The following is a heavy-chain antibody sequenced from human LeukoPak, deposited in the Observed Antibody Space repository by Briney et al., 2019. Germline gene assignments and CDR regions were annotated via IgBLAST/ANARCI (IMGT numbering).Heavy chain of an antibody. D-gene: IGHD1-26*01. V-gene: IGHV1-2*02. J-gene: IGHJ5*01. Sequence: ASVKVSCKASGYTFTGYYMDWVRQAPGQGLEWMGWINPNSGDTNYAQKFQGSVTMTRETSISTGYMGLSRLRSDDTAVYYCARASGSNGWFDSWGQGSLVTGSS. CDR3: ARASGSNGWFDS. CDR2: INPNSGDT. CDR1: GYTFTGYY.